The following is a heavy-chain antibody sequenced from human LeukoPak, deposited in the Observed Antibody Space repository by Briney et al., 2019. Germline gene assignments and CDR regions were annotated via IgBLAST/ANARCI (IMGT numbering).Heavy chain of an antibody. Sequence: AGGSLRDSCTASGFSCGDYGMTWVRQAPGKGLEWVGFIRSKAYGGTTEYAASVKGRFTISRDDSKGIAYLQMNSLKTEDTAVYYCTRNYSTGWCFLWGQGTLVTVSS. V-gene: IGHV3-49*04. CDR2: IRSKAYGGTT. CDR3: TRNYSTGWCFL. D-gene: IGHD6-19*01. CDR1: GFSCGDYG. J-gene: IGHJ4*02.